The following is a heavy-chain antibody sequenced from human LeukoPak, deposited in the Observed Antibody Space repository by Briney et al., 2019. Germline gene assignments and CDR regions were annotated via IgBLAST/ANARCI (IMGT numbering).Heavy chain of an antibody. CDR3: ARVTAYCGGDCYSPFDY. J-gene: IGHJ4*02. V-gene: IGHV1-69*13. CDR2: IIPIFGTA. Sequence: GASVKVSCKASGGTFSSYAISWVRQAPGQGLEWMGGIIPIFGTANYAQKFQGRVTITADESTSTAYMEPSSLRSEDTAVYYRARVTAYCGGDCYSPFDYWGQGTLVTVSS. D-gene: IGHD2-21*02. CDR1: GGTFSSYA.